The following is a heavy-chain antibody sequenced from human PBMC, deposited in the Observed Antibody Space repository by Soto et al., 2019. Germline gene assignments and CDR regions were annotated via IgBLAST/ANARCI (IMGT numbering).Heavy chain of an antibody. J-gene: IGHJ4*02. D-gene: IGHD3-10*01. V-gene: IGHV4-30-4*01. Sequence: QVQLQESGPGLVKPSQTLSLTCTVSGGSISSGDYYWSWIRQPPGKGLEWIGYIYYSGSTYYNPSLKSRVTITVDTSKNQFCLKLSSVTAADTAVYYCARVGYYYGSGSYIQFDYWGQGTLVTVSS. CDR3: ARVGYYYGSGSYIQFDY. CDR1: GGSISSGDYY. CDR2: IYYSGST.